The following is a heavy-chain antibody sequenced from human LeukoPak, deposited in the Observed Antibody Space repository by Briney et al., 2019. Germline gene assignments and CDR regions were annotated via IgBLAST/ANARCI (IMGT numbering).Heavy chain of an antibody. Sequence: GGSLRLSCAASGFTVSSNYMSWVRQAPGKGLEWVSVIYSGGGTYYADSVKGRFTISRDNSKNTLYLQMNSLRAEDTAVYYCAKGYCSSTSCYANAFDIWGQGTMVTVSS. V-gene: IGHV3-53*01. D-gene: IGHD2-2*01. J-gene: IGHJ3*02. CDR1: GFTVSSNY. CDR2: IYSGGGT. CDR3: AKGYCSSTSCYANAFDI.